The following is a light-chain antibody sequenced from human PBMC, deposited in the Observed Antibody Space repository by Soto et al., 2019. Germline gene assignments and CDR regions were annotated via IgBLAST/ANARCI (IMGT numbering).Light chain of an antibody. V-gene: IGKV1-39*01. Sequence: DIQMTQSPSSLSASVGDRVTITCRASQGISNFLNWYQQKPGEAPKVLIYAASSLQTGVPSRFSGSGSGTVFTLTINSLQVKDFATYFCQQSFTNPKTFGQGTEVDIK. CDR3: QQSFTNPKT. J-gene: IGKJ1*01. CDR1: QGISNF. CDR2: AAS.